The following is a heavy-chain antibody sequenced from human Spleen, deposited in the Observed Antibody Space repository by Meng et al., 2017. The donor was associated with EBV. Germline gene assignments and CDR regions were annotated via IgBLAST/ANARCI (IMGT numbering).Heavy chain of an antibody. CDR1: GFSFTTYA. J-gene: IGHJ5*02. CDR2: RSGDGNNK. CDR3: AIIPYSNA. V-gene: IGHV3-30*01. D-gene: IGHD2/OR15-2a*01. Sequence: QGEWGGSWGGMVQPGRSLRVSCATSGFSFTTYAIQWVRQAPGKGLEWVAVRSGDGNNKYFADSERGLFTISRDTVKNTVYVQMNSLRPDDTAIYYCAIIPYSNAWGLGTLVTVSS.